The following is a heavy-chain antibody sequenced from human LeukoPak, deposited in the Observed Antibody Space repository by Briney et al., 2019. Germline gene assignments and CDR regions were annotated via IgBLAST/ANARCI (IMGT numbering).Heavy chain of an antibody. CDR3: ARCVTTDYYYYMDV. J-gene: IGHJ6*03. CDR2: IYYSGST. D-gene: IGHD4-11*01. CDR1: GGSISSYY. V-gene: IGHV4-59*01. Sequence: PSETLSLTCTVSGGSISSYYWSWIRQPPGKGLEWIGYIYYSGSTNYNPSLKGRVTISVDTSKNQLSLKLSSVTAADTAVYYCARCVTTDYYYYMDVWGKGTTVTVSS.